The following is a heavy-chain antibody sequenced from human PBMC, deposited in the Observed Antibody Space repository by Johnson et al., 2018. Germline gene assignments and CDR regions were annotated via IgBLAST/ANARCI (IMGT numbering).Heavy chain of an antibody. CDR1: GFTVSSYG. CDR2: IASDGSHK. J-gene: IGHJ6*03. Sequence: QVRLVETGGGVVQPGRSLRLSCAASGFTVSSYGMHWVRQAPGKGLEWVAVIASDGSHKYYADSVRGRFTISRDNSKNTLYLQMNSLRAEETAVYFCAREGEGSYYYHYYLDVWGKGTTVTGSS. CDR3: AREGEGSYYYHYYLDV. D-gene: IGHD3-16*01. V-gene: IGHV3-30*03.